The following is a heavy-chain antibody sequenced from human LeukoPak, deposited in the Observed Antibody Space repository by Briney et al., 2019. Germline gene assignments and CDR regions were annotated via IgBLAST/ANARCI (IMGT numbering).Heavy chain of an antibody. J-gene: IGHJ4*02. Sequence: GGSLRLSCAASGFTFSSYAMSWVRQAPGKGLEWVSAISGSGGSTYYADSVKGRFTISRDNSKNTLYLQMNSLRAEDTAVYYCARFLVNSGSVDYWGQGTLVTVSS. CDR2: ISGSGGST. CDR1: GFTFSSYA. CDR3: ARFLVNSGSVDY. D-gene: IGHD2-15*01. V-gene: IGHV3-23*01.